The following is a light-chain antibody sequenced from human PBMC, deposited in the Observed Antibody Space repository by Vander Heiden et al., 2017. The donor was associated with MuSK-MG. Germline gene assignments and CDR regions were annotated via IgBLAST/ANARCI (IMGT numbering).Light chain of an antibody. CDR1: SSNIGSNS. V-gene: IGLV1-44*01. CDR3: AAWDDSLNGQGV. Sequence: QSVLTQPPSASGTPGQRVTISCSGSSSNIGSNSVNWYQQLPGTAPKLLIYSNNQRPSGVPDRFSGSNSGTSASLAISGRQSEDEADDYCAAWDDSLNGQGVFGGGTKLTVL. J-gene: IGLJ3*02. CDR2: SNN.